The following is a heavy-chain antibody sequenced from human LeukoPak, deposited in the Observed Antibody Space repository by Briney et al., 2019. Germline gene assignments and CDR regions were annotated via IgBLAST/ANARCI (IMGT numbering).Heavy chain of an antibody. CDR3: AGHHPRNTVDF. CDR1: GGSISSYY. J-gene: IGHJ4*02. CDR2: ISDIGSI. Sequence: PSETLSLTCTVSGGSISSYYWSWIRQPPGKGLEWIAYISDIGSINYSPSLKSRVTISLDTSKNQFSLKLSSVTAVDTAVYYCAGHHPRNTVDFWGQGTLVTVSS. V-gene: IGHV4-59*08. D-gene: IGHD2/OR15-2a*01.